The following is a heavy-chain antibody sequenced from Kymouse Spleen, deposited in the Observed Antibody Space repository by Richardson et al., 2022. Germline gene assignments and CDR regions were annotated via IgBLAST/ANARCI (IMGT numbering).Heavy chain of an antibody. J-gene: IGHJ6*02. V-gene: IGHV3-30*18. CDR3: AKDRYCSSTSRGYYYYYGMDV. D-gene: IGHD2-2*02. CDR2: ISYDGSNK. CDR1: GFTFSSYG. Sequence: QVQLVESGGGVVQPGRSLRLSCAASGFTFSSYGMHWVRQAPGKGLEWVAVISYDGSNKYYADSVKGRFTISRDNSKNTLYLQMNSLRAEDTAVYYCAKDRYCSSTSRGYYYYYGMDVWGQGTTVTVSS.